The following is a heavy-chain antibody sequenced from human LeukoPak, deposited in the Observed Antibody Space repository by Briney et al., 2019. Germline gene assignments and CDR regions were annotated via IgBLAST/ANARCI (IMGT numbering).Heavy chain of an antibody. CDR2: INHSGST. J-gene: IGHJ4*02. Sequence: SETLSLTCAVYGGSFSSYYWSWIRQPPGKGLEWIGEINHSGSTNYNPSLKSRVTISVDTSKNQFSLKLSSVTAADTAVYYCARAHSGYSIDYWGQGTLVTVSS. CDR1: GGSFSSYY. D-gene: IGHD3-22*01. CDR3: ARAHSGYSIDY. V-gene: IGHV4-34*01.